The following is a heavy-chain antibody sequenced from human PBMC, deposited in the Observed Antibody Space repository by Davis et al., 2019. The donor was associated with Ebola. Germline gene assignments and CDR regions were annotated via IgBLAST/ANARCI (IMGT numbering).Heavy chain of an antibody. CDR3: ARSLGDLFLVPAALVPDF. V-gene: IGHV3-48*02. Sequence: PGGSLRLSCVASGFSFSRYDMNWVRQAPGKGLEWVSYISSGSSTLKYADSVKGRFTISRDNAKNSLYLQMNSLRDEYTAVYYCARSLGDLFLVPAALVPDFWGQGNLVTVSS. CDR1: GFSFSRYD. CDR2: ISSGSSTL. J-gene: IGHJ4*02. D-gene: IGHD2-2*01.